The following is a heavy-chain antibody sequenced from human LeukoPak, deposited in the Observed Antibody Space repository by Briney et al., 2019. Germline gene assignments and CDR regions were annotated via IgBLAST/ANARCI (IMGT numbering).Heavy chain of an antibody. CDR2: INPNSGGT. CDR1: GYTFTGYY. Sequence: GASVKVSCKASGYTFTGYYMHWVRQAPGQGLEWMGWINPNSGGTNYAQKFQGRVTMTRDTSISTAYMGLSRLRSDDTAVYYCARESEWELLVSAFDIWGQGTMVTVSS. D-gene: IGHD1-26*01. CDR3: ARESEWELLVSAFDI. J-gene: IGHJ3*02. V-gene: IGHV1-2*02.